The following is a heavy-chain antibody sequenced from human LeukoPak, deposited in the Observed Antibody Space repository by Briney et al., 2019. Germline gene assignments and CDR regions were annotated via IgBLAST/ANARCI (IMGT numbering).Heavy chain of an antibody. D-gene: IGHD5-24*01. CDR3: ARLRAGYNTFRFDY. V-gene: IGHV4-59*08. J-gene: IGHJ4*02. Sequence: PSETLSLTCTVSGVSISSYYWSWIRQPPGKGLEWIGYISYSGSTNYNPSLKSRVTISVDTSKNQFSLKLSSVTAADTAVYYCARLRAGYNTFRFDYWGQGTLVTVSS. CDR2: ISYSGST. CDR1: GVSISSYY.